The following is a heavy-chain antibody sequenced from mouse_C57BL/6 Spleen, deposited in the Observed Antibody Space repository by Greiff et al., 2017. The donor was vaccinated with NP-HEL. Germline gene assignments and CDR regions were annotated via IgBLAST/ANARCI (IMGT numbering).Heavy chain of an antibody. CDR3: ARSGRLRYFDY. CDR1: GYTFTSYW. V-gene: IGHV1-69*01. D-gene: IGHD2-4*01. CDR2: IDPSDSYT. J-gene: IGHJ2*01. Sequence: QVQLKQPGAELVMPGASVKLSCKASGYTFTSYWMHWVKQRPGQGLEWIGEIDPSDSYTNYNQKFKGKSTLTVDKSSSTAYMQLSSLTSEDSAVYYCARSGRLRYFDYWGQGTTLTVSS.